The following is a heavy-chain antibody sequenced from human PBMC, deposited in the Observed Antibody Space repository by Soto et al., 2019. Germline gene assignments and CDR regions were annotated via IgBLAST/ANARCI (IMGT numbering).Heavy chain of an antibody. CDR1: GFTFSSYA. V-gene: IGHV3-23*01. CDR2: ITVSGGST. D-gene: IGHD3-3*01. Sequence: GGSLRLSCGGSGFTFSSYAMIWVRQAPGKGLEWVSSITVSGGSTFYADSVKGRFTISRDNSKNTLYLQMSSLRAEDTAVYYCAKDRRITIFGVVPIPGYWGQGTLVTVYS. CDR3: AKDRRITIFGVVPIPGY. J-gene: IGHJ4*02.